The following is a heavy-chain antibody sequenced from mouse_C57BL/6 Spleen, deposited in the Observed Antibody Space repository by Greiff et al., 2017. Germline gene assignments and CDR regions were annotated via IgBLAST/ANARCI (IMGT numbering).Heavy chain of an antibody. CDR1: GYTFTSYW. V-gene: IGHV1-74*01. J-gene: IGHJ2*01. Sequence: QVQLQQPGAELVKPGASVKVSCKASGYTFTSYWMHWVKQRPGQGLEWIGRIHPSDSDTNSNQKFKGKATLTVDKSSSTAYMQLSSLTSEDSAVYYCAIGASITTVVATNYFDYWGQGTTLTVSS. D-gene: IGHD1-1*01. CDR2: IHPSDSDT. CDR3: AIGASITTVVATNYFDY.